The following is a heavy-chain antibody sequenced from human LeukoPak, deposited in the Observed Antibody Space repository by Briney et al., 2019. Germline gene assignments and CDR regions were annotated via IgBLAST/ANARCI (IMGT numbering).Heavy chain of an antibody. CDR1: GYTFTSYG. J-gene: IGHJ5*02. Sequence: SVKVSCKASGYTFTSYGISWVRQAPGQGLEWMGGIIPIFGTANYAQKFQGRVTITADESTSTAYMELSSLRSEDTAVYYCARLNYDILTGYGMRGGWFDPWGQGTLVTVSS. CDR3: ARLNYDILTGYGMRGGWFDP. D-gene: IGHD3-9*01. V-gene: IGHV1-69*13. CDR2: IIPIFGTA.